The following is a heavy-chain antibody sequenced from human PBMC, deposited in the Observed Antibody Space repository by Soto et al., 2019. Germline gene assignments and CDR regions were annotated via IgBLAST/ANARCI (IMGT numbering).Heavy chain of an antibody. CDR1: GYTFTNIV. D-gene: IGHD2-8*01. J-gene: IGHJ4*01. V-gene: IGHV1-3*01. Sequence: QVHLVRSGAEVKKPGASVKVSCKTSGYTFTNIVIHWVRQAPGQRLGWMGWVNAGNDNTTWSREFKGRLNLTRDTSATTASRELSSLTSEDSAIYFCAREVRYACSRCDYWGHRTLVTVSS. CDR3: AREVRYACSRCDY. CDR2: VNAGNDNT.